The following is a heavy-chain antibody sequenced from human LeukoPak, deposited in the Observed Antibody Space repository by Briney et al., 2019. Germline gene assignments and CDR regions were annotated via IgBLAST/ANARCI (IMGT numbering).Heavy chain of an antibody. CDR2: ISSSSSYI. V-gene: IGHV3-21*01. CDR1: GFTFSSYS. CDR3: ARDFTSAYTIDY. D-gene: IGHD2-2*02. J-gene: IGHJ4*02. Sequence: PGRSLRLSCAASGFTFSSYSMNWVRQAPAKGLEWVSSISSSSSYIYYADSVKGRFTISRDNAKNSLYLQMNSLRAEDTAVYYCARDFTSAYTIDYWGQGTLVTVSP.